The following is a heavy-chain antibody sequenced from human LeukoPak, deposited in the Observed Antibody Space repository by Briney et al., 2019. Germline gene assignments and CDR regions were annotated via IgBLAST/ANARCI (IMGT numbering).Heavy chain of an antibody. CDR3: ARGSRSGWYFFDY. V-gene: IGHV3-7*01. Sequence: GGSLRLSCAASGFTFSSYWMSWVRQAPGKGLEWVANIKQDGSEKYYVDSVKSRFTISRDNAKNSLYLQMNSLRAEDTAVYYCARGSRSGWYFFDYWGQGTLVTVSS. CDR1: GFTFSSYW. D-gene: IGHD6-19*01. J-gene: IGHJ4*02. CDR2: IKQDGSEK.